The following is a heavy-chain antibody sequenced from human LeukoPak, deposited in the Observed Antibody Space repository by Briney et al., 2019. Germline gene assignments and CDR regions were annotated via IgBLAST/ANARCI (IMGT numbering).Heavy chain of an antibody. D-gene: IGHD2-2*01. CDR2: ISGYNGST. CDR1: GYTFISFG. V-gene: IGHV1-18*01. CDR3: VRDCSTPCSIFSDY. Sequence: GASVKVPCKASGYTFISFGFSWVRQAPGQGLEWMGWISGYNGSTKYAQNLQGRVTMTTDTSTSTAYMELRSLRSDDTAIYYCVRDCSTPCSIFSDYWGQGTLVTVSS. J-gene: IGHJ4*02.